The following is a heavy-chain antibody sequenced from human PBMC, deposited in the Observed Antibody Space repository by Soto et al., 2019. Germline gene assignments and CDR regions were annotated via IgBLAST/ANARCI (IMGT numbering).Heavy chain of an antibody. CDR2: IFPGGST. V-gene: IGHV3-66*01. CDR1: GFTVSSNF. CDR3: ARRALTHAFGDY. J-gene: IGHJ4*02. D-gene: IGHD3-10*01. Sequence: EVQLMESGGGLVQPGGSLRLSCAASGFTVSSNFMNWVRQAPGKGLEWLSVIFPGGSTYYADSMKGRFTISRDISKNTVFLQMNSLRAEDTAGYFCARRALTHAFGDYWGQGTLVTVSS.